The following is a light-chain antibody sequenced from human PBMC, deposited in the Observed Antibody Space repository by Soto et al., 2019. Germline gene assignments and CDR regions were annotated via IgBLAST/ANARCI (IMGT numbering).Light chain of an antibody. CDR3: AAWDDSLNGVV. V-gene: IGLV1-44*01. Sequence: QSVLTQPPSASGTPGQRVTLSCSGSSCEIGSNTVNWYQQLPGTAPKLLIYSNNQRPSGVPDRSCVSKSGTSGSLAISGLEAEDEAEAYCAAWDDSLNGVVFGGGTKLTVL. J-gene: IGLJ2*01. CDR2: SNN. CDR1: SCEIGSNT.